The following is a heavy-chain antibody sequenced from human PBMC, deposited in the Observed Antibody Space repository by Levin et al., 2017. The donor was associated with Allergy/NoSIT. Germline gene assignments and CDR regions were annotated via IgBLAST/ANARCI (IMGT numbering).Heavy chain of an antibody. CDR2: IYWNDDK. D-gene: IGHD6-13*01. V-gene: IGHV2-5*01. J-gene: IGHJ6*02. CDR3: AHSSQSIAAAGTWGYYYYYGMDG. Sequence: SGPTLVKPTQTLTLTCTFSGFSLSTSGVGVGWIRQPPGKALEWLALIYWNDDKRYSPSLKSRLTITKDTSKNQVVLTMTNMDPVDTATYYCAHSSQSIAAAGTWGYYYYYGMDGWGQGTTVTVSS. CDR1: GFSLSTSGVG.